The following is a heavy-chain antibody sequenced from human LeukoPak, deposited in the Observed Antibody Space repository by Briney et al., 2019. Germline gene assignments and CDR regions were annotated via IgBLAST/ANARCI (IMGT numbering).Heavy chain of an antibody. V-gene: IGHV4-4*07. CDR2: IYTSGST. CDR1: GGSISSYY. D-gene: IGHD4-17*01. J-gene: IGHJ4*02. CDR3: ARVAYAQYYFDY. Sequence: SETLSLTCSVSGGSISSYYWSWIRQPAGKGLEWIRRIYTSGSTNYNPSLKSRVTMSVDTSKNQFSLKLSSVTAADTAVYYCARVAYAQYYFDYWGQGTLVTVSS.